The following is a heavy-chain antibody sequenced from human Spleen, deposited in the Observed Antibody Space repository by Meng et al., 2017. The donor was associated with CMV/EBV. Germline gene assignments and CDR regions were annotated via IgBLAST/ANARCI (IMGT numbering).Heavy chain of an antibody. CDR1: GFTFSSYG. J-gene: IGHJ6*02. V-gene: IGHV3-30*02. CDR3: AKGGRRQNTVFGVVVGAMDV. CDR2: IRYDGSNK. Sequence: GESLKISCAASGFTFSSYGMHWVRQAPGKGLEWVAFIRYDGSNKYYADSVKGRFTISRDNSKNTLYLQMNSLRAEDTAVYYCAKGGRRQNTVFGVVVGAMDVWGQGTTVTVSS. D-gene: IGHD3-3*01.